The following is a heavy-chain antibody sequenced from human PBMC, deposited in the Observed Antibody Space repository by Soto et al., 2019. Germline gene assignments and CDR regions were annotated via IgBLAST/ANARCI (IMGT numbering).Heavy chain of an antibody. D-gene: IGHD3-16*01. CDR3: ARGHMITLGGVIDY. J-gene: IGHJ4*02. Sequence: GGSLRLSCAASGFTFSSYSMNWVRQAPGKGLEWVSSISSSSSYIYYADSVKGRFTISRDNAKNSLYLQMNSLRAEDTAVYYCARGHMITLGGVIDYWGQGTLVTVSS. CDR1: GFTFSSYS. CDR2: ISSSSSYI. V-gene: IGHV3-21*01.